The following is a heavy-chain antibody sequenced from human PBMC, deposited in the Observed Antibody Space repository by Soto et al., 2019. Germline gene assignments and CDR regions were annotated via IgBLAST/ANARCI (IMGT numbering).Heavy chain of an antibody. V-gene: IGHV3-9*01. D-gene: IGHD5-12*01. CDR3: ASGRGYSGYDSFAF. CDR2: INWNSGSG. Sequence: EVQLVESGGGLVQPGRSLRLSCAASGFSFNDHAMPWVRQSPGKGLEWVSGINWNSGSGGYADSVRGRFTISRDNAKNSLYLQMNSLRTEDTAWYYCASGRGYSGYDSFAFWCQGTLVTVSS. J-gene: IGHJ4*02. CDR1: GFSFNDHA.